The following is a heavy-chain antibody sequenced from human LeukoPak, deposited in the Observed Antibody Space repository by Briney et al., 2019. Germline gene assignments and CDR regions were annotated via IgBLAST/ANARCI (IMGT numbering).Heavy chain of an antibody. J-gene: IGHJ1*01. CDR1: GYTFTSYG. V-gene: IGHV1-18*01. CDR2: ISAYNGNT. Sequence: APVKVSCKASGYTFTSYGISWVRQAPGQGLEWMGWISAYNGNTNYAQKLQGRVTMTTDTSTSTAYMELRSLRSDDTAVYYCATAYYYDSSGPAEYFQHWGQGTLVTVSS. D-gene: IGHD3-22*01. CDR3: ATAYYYDSSGPAEYFQH.